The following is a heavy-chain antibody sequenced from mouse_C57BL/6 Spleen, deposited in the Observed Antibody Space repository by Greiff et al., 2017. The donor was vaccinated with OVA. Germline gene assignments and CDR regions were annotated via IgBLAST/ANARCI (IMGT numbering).Heavy chain of an antibody. V-gene: IGHV1-26*01. Sequence: VQLQQSGPELVKPGASVKISCKASGYTFTDYYMNWVKQSHGKSLEWIGDINPNNGGTSYNQKFKGKATLTVDKSSSTAYMELRSLTSEDSAVYYCAEGYYSNSYYAMDYWGQGTSVTVSS. CDR1: GYTFTDYY. J-gene: IGHJ4*01. CDR2: INPNNGGT. CDR3: AEGYYSNSYYAMDY. D-gene: IGHD2-5*01.